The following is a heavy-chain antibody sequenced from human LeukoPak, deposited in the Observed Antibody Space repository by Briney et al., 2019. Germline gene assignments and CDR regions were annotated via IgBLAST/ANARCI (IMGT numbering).Heavy chain of an antibody. V-gene: IGHV3-21*01. CDR2: ICSSSNSI. J-gene: IGHJ4*02. CDR3: ARELPTEAFDY. Sequence: GGSLRLSCAASGFTFSSYSMKWVRQAPGKGLEWVSSICSSSNSIYYTDSVKGRFTISRDNAKNSLYLQMNSLRAEDTAVYYCARELPTEAFDYWGQGTLVTVSS. D-gene: IGHD1-26*01. CDR1: GFTFSSYS.